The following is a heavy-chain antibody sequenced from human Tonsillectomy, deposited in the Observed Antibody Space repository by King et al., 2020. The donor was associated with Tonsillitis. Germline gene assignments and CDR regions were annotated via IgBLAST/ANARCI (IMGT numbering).Heavy chain of an antibody. CDR2: MDGVIVYI. J-gene: IGHJ3*02. V-gene: IGHV3-21*01. D-gene: IGHD3-22*01. Sequence: VQLVESGGGLVKPGGSLRLSCEISGFTFDNYDMNWVRQAPGKGLEWGSSMDGVIVYIYYADPVKVLFTIPRANARSSLYLQMNSRGAEDTAVYYCAKDKGAGYFDSGRGAFDIWGQGTMVTVSS. CDR1: GFTFDNYD. CDR3: AKDKGAGYFDSGRGAFDI.